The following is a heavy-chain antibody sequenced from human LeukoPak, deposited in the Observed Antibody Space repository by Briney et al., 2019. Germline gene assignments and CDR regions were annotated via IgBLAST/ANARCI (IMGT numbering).Heavy chain of an antibody. CDR2: INPNSGGT. CDR1: GYTFTSYY. D-gene: IGHD5-24*01. Sequence: ASVKVSCKASGYTFTSYYMHWVRQAPGQGLEWMGRINPNSGGTNYAQKFQGRVTMTRDTSISTAYMELSRLRSDDTAVYYCARVEMATIFLLDYWGQGTLVTVSS. CDR3: ARVEMATIFLLDY. V-gene: IGHV1-2*06. J-gene: IGHJ4*02.